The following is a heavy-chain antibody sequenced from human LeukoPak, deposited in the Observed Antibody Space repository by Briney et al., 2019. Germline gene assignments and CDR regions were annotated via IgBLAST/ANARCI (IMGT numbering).Heavy chain of an antibody. CDR2: FSGDGGST. J-gene: IGHJ4*02. V-gene: IGHV3-43*02. Sequence: PGGSLRLSCAASGFTFDDYAMHWVRQAPGKGLEWVSLFSGDGGSTYYADSVKGRFTISRENSKNSLYLQTNSLRTEDTALYYCAKDLTRGSGWPIDYWGQGTLVTVSS. CDR3: AKDLTRGSGWPIDY. D-gene: IGHD6-19*01. CDR1: GFTFDDYA.